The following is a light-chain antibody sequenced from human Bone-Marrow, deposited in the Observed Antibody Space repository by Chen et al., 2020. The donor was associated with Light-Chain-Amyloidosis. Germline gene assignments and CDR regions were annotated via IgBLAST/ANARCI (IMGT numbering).Light chain of an antibody. J-gene: IGLJ3*02. Sequence: SSVMTQPSSVSVAPGQPDTMACGGNNIGSTSVHWYQQTPGQAPLLVVYDDSDRPSGIPERLSGSNSGNTATLTISRVEAGDEADYYCQVWDRSSDRPVFGGGTKLTVL. CDR1: NIGSTS. CDR3: QVWDRSSDRPV. V-gene: IGLV3-21*02. CDR2: DDS.